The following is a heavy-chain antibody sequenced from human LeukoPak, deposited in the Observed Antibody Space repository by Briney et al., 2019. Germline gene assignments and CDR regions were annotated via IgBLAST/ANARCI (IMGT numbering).Heavy chain of an antibody. D-gene: IGHD6-19*01. CDR3: AKDWQWSQDY. CDR2: IRKDGSDK. J-gene: IGHJ4*02. V-gene: IGHV3-30*02. Sequence: GGSLRLSCAASGFTFNKNGMHWVRQAPGKGLEWVAYIRKDGSDKYYADSVKGRFTISRDDSKNTLYLEINSLGGDDTAEYYCAKDWQWSQDYWGQGTLVTVSS. CDR1: GFTFNKNG.